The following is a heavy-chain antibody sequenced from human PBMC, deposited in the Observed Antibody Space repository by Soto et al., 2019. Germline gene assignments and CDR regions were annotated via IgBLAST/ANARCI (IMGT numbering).Heavy chain of an antibody. V-gene: IGHV4-38-2*01. CDR1: NFSISSGYY. CDR2: IYRSGTT. D-gene: IGHD1-26*01. J-gene: IGHJ4*02. CDR3: ARTHSGSYYSVFNY. Sequence: KPSETLSLTCVVSNFSISSGYYWGWIRQSPGKGLEWIASIYRSGTTSYNPSLKSRVTISVDPSKNQFSLTLTAVTAADTAVYYCARTHSGSYYSVFNYWGRGSLVTVSS.